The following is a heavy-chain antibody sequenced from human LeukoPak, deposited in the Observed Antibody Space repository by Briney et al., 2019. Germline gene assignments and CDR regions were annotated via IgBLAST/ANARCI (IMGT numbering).Heavy chain of an antibody. CDR3: ARDWIDRGTFDP. V-gene: IGHV3-21*01. Sequence: PGGSLRLSCAAYGFTFSSYSMNWVRQAPGKGLEWVSSISSSSSYIYYEDSVKGRFTISRDNAKNTVYLQMNSLRAEDTAVYYCARDWIDRGTFDPWGQGTLVTVSS. CDR1: GFTFSSYS. J-gene: IGHJ5*02. D-gene: IGHD2-2*03. CDR2: ISSSSSYI.